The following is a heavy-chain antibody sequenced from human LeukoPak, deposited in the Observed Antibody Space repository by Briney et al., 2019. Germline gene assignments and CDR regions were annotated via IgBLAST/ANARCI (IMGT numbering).Heavy chain of an antibody. Sequence: ASVKVSCKASGYTFTSYAMNWVRQAPGQGLEWMGWINTNTGNPTYAQGFTGRFVFSLDTSVSTAYLQISSLKAEDTAVYYCAGELRFLEWSYNWFDPWGQGTLVTVSS. CDR2: INTNTGNP. J-gene: IGHJ5*02. V-gene: IGHV7-4-1*02. CDR1: GYTFTSYA. D-gene: IGHD3-3*01. CDR3: AGELRFLEWSYNWFDP.